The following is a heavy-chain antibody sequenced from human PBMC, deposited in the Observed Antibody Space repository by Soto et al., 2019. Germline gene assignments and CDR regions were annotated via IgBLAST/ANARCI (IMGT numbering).Heavy chain of an antibody. CDR1: GGSFSGYY. D-gene: IGHD2-2*01. CDR2: INHSGST. Sequence: QVQLQQWGAGLLKPSETLSLTCAVYGGSFSGYYWSWIRQPPGKGLEETGEINHSGSTNYNPSLKSRVTISVDTSKNQFSLKLSSVTAADTAVYYCARTGYCSSTSCSNLNWFGPWGQGTLVTVSS. V-gene: IGHV4-34*01. J-gene: IGHJ5*02. CDR3: ARTGYCSSTSCSNLNWFGP.